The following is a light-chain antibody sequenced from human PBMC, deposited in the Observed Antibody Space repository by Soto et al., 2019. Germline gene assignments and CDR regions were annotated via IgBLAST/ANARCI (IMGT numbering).Light chain of an antibody. CDR2: SND. CDR3: ASWDDSLNGVV. Sequence: QSVLTQPPSASRTPGQRVTISCSGSSSNIESNTVNWYQQLPGTAPKHLIYSNDQRPSGVPDRFSGSKSGTSASLAISGLQSEDEADYYCASWDDSLNGVVFGGGTKLTVL. V-gene: IGLV1-44*01. CDR1: SSNIESNT. J-gene: IGLJ2*01.